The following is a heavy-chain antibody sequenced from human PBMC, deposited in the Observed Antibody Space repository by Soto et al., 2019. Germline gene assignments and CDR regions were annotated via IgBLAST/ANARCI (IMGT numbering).Heavy chain of an antibody. V-gene: IGHV3-21*01. J-gene: IGHJ5*02. CDR2: ISSSSSYI. CDR3: ARSGSSPLNWFDP. D-gene: IGHD1-26*01. CDR1: GFTFSSYS. Sequence: AGGSLRLSCAASGFTFSSYSMNWVRQAPGKGLEWVSSISSSSSYIYYADTVKGRFTISRDNAKNSLYLKMNSLRAEDTAVYYCARSGSSPLNWFDPWGQGTLVTVSS.